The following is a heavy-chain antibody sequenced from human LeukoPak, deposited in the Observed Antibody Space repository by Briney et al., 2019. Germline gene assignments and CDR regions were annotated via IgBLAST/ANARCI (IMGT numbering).Heavy chain of an antibody. D-gene: IGHD2-21*02. Sequence: GGSVRLSCAASGFTFSSYAMSWVRQAPGKGLEWVSAISGSGGSTYYADSVKGRFTISRDNSKNTLYLQMNSLRAEDTAVYYCATRGVTATYYFDYWGQGTLVTVSS. CDR3: ATRGVTATYYFDY. V-gene: IGHV3-23*01. J-gene: IGHJ4*02. CDR2: ISGSGGST. CDR1: GFTFSSYA.